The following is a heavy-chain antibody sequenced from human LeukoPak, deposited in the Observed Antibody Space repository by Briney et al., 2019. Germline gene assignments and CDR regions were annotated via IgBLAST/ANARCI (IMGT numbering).Heavy chain of an antibody. CDR1: GFTFSDYY. D-gene: IGHD2-8*01. CDR2: INHSGST. Sequence: GSLRLSCAASGFTFSDYYMSWIRQPPGKGLEWIGEINHSGSTNYNPSLKSRVTISVDTSKNQFSLKLSSVTAADTAVYYCARTKVLMVYARRFDPWGQGTLVTVSS. V-gene: IGHV4-34*01. CDR3: ARTKVLMVYARRFDP. J-gene: IGHJ5*02.